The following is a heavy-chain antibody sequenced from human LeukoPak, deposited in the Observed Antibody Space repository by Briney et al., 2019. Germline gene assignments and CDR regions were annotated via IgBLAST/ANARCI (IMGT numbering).Heavy chain of an antibody. D-gene: IGHD5-12*01. J-gene: IGHJ4*02. CDR3: ARDGSGYGVY. V-gene: IGHV4-39*07. CDR2: IYYSGST. Sequence: SGTLSLTCTVSGGSISSSSYYWGWIRQPPGKGLEWIGSIYYSGSTYYNPSLKSRVTISVDTSKNQFSLKLSSVTAADTAVYYCARDGSGYGVYWGQGTLVTVSS. CDR1: GGSISSSSYY.